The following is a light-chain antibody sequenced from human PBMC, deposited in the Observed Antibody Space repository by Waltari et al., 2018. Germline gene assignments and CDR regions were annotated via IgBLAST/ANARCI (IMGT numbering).Light chain of an antibody. J-gene: IGLJ2*01. Sequence: SYVLTQPPSVSVAPGQTARITCGGNNIGSKNVHWYQPNPGQAPVLVVYDDSARPAGIPERFSGANAGNTATLTISRVEAGDEADYYCQVWDSSSDPWAFGGGTKLTVL. CDR1: NIGSKN. CDR2: DDS. V-gene: IGLV3-21*02. CDR3: QVWDSSSDPWA.